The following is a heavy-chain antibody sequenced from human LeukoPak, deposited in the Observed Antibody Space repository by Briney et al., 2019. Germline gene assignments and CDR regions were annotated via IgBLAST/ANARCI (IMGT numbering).Heavy chain of an antibody. V-gene: IGHV4-38-2*02. Sequence: SETLSLTCTVSNHSITSGYYWGWIRQPPGKGLEWIGSIYHSGTTYHNPSLKSRVTISVDTSKNQFSLNLSSVTAADTAVYYCARVSRGYDILYWGQGTLVTVSS. CDR3: ARVSRGYDILY. CDR2: IYHSGTT. J-gene: IGHJ4*02. CDR1: NHSITSGYY. D-gene: IGHD3-9*01.